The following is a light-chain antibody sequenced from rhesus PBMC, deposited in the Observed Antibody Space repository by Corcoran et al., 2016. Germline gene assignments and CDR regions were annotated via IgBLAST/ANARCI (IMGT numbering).Light chain of an antibody. CDR1: QGITND. J-gene: IGKJ2*01. CDR3: QHYYSTPYS. V-gene: IGKV1-25*01. Sequence: DIQMTPSPSSLSASVGDRVTITCRASQGITNDLAWYQQKPGETPKLRIYEASSLQSGIPSRFSGSGSWTDFTLTISSLQPEDFATYYCQHYYSTPYSFGQGTKVEIK. CDR2: EAS.